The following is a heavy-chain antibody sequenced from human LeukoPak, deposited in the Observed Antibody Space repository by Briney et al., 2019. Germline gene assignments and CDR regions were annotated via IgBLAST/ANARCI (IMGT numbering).Heavy chain of an antibody. D-gene: IGHD3-3*01. CDR3: ARLTYYDFWSGYNYAFDI. J-gene: IGHJ3*02. Sequence: ASVKVSCKASGYTFTTYAMNWVRQAPGQGLEWMGWINPKSGGTVYAQKFQGRVTMTRDTSISTAYMELSRLRSDDTAVYYCARLTYYDFWSGYNYAFDIWGQGTMVTVSS. CDR1: GYTFTTYA. V-gene: IGHV1-2*02. CDR2: INPKSGGT.